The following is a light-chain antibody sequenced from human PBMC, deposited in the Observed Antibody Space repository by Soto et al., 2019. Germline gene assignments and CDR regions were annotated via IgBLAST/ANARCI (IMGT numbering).Light chain of an antibody. V-gene: IGKV3-20*01. CDR3: QQYAGS. CDR2: GAS. CDR1: QSVSSSS. J-gene: IGKJ4*02. Sequence: EIVLTQSPGTLSLSPGERATLSCRASQSVSSSSLAWYQQKPGQSPRPLIYGASSRATGIPDRFSGRGSGTDFTLTISRLEPEDFAVYYCQQYAGSFGGGTKVDNK.